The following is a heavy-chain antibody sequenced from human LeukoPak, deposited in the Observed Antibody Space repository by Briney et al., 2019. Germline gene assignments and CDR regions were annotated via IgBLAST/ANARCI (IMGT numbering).Heavy chain of an antibody. D-gene: IGHD6-19*01. V-gene: IGHV1-46*01. J-gene: IGHJ6*02. Sequence: ASVKVSCKASGYTLTMYYMHWVRQAPGQGLEWMGIIDTNDGTRSYAQKFQGRVTMTRDTSTSTVYMELSSLRSEDTALYYCARDIAVTGTGYYYGMDVWGQGTTVTVSS. CDR3: ARDIAVTGTGYYYGMDV. CDR1: GYTLTMYY. CDR2: IDTNDGTR.